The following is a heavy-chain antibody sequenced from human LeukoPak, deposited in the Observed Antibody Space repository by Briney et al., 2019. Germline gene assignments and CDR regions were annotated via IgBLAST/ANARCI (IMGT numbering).Heavy chain of an antibody. CDR2: INHSGST. CDR3: ARGVPGKGKALDY. J-gene: IGHJ4*02. Sequence: PSETLSLTCAVYGGSFSGYYWSWIRQPPGKGLEWIGEINHSGSTNYNPSLKSRVTISVDTSKNQFSLKLSSVTAADTAVYYCARGVPGKGKALDYWGQGTLVTVSS. D-gene: IGHD3-10*01. V-gene: IGHV4-34*01. CDR1: GGSFSGYY.